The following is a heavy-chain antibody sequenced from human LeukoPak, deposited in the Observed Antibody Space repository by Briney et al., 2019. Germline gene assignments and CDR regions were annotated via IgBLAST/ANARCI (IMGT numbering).Heavy chain of an antibody. CDR2: IYTSGST. CDR1: GGPISSYY. D-gene: IGHD2-2*01. V-gene: IGHV4-4*07. Sequence: SETLSLTCTVTGGPISSYYWSWIRQPAGKGLEWIGRIYTSGSTNYNPSLKSRVTMSVDTSKNQFSLKLSSVTAADTAVYYCARDPIYCSSTSCPSSDWGQGTLVTVSS. CDR3: ARDPIYCSSTSCPSSD. J-gene: IGHJ4*02.